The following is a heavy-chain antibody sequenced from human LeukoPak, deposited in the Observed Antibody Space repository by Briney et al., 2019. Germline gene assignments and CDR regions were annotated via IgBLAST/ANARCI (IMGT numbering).Heavy chain of an antibody. Sequence: SVKVSCKASGGTVSSYAISWVRQAPGQGLEWMGGIIPIFGTANYAQKFQGRVTITADESTSTAYMELSSLRSEDTAVYYCARGYQDFWSGGPPMDVWGQGTTVTVSS. D-gene: IGHD3-3*01. V-gene: IGHV1-69*13. J-gene: IGHJ6*02. CDR2: IIPIFGTA. CDR3: ARGYQDFWSGGPPMDV. CDR1: GGTVSSYA.